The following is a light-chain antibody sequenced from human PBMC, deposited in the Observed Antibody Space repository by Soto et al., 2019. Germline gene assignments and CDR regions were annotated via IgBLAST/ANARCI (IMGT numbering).Light chain of an antibody. CDR3: QQSYSPPPIT. V-gene: IGKV1-39*01. J-gene: IGKJ5*01. CDR2: AAS. Sequence: DIQITQSPSSLSASVGDRVTIACRASQSIGRFLNWYQQKPGKAPALLIYAASSLQSGVPSRFSGSGSGTDFTLTISSLKPEDFATYYCQQSYSPPPITFGQGTRMEXK. CDR1: QSIGRF.